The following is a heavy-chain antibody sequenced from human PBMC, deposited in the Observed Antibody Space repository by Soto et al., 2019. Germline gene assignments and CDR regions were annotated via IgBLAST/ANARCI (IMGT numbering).Heavy chain of an antibody. V-gene: IGHV3-64*01. D-gene: IGHD3-10*02. CDR2: ISSNGGST. Sequence: GGSLRLSCAASGFTFSSYAMHWVRRAPGKGLEYVSAISSNGGSTYYANSVKGRFTISRDNSKNTLYLQMGSLRAEDMAVYYCARVCSGYYMDVWGKGTTVTVSS. J-gene: IGHJ6*03. CDR1: GFTFSSYA. CDR3: ARVCSGYYMDV.